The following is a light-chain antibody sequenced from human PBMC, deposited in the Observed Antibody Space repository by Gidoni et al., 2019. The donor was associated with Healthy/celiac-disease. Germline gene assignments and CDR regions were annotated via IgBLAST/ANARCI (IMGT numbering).Light chain of an antibody. CDR3: QQYGSSRT. CDR2: GAS. V-gene: IGKV3-20*01. J-gene: IGKJ1*01. Sequence: EIVLTKSPGTLSLSPGERATLSCRASQSVSSSYLAWYQQKPGQAPRLLIYGASSRATGIPDRFSGSGYGTDFTLTISRLEPEDFAVYYCQQYGSSRTFGQGTKVEIK. CDR1: QSVSSSY.